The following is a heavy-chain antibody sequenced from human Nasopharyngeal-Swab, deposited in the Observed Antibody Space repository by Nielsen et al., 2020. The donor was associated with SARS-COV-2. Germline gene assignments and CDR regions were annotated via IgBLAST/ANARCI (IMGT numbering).Heavy chain of an antibody. D-gene: IGHD4-17*01. V-gene: IGHV3-23*01. CDR3: AKGGVSVYGDSYYFDF. CDR1: GASISSGGYY. CDR2: ISGSGSGT. J-gene: IGHJ4*02. Sequence: ETLSLTCTVSGASISSGGYYWSWVRQAPGKGLEWVSRISGSGSGTYYADSVKGRFTISRDNSKNTLYLQMYSLRADDTAVYYCAKGGVSVYGDSYYFDFWGQGTLVTVSS.